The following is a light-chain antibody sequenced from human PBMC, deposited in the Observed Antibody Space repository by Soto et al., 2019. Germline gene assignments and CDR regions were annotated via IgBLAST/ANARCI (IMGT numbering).Light chain of an antibody. Sequence: EIVLTQSPGTLSLSPGERATLSCRASQSVSSNYLAWYQQKPGQAPRLFIYGASSRATGIPDRFRGSGSGTDFTLTISRLEPEDFAVYYCQQYGSSPFTFGPGTKVDIK. CDR3: QQYGSSPFT. CDR2: GAS. J-gene: IGKJ3*01. CDR1: QSVSSNY. V-gene: IGKV3-20*01.